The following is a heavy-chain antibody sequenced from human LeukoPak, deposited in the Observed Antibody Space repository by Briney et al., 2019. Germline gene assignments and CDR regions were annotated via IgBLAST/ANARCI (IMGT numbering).Heavy chain of an antibody. CDR2: IYYSGST. J-gene: IGHJ4*02. V-gene: IGHV4-59*01. D-gene: IGHD4-23*01. CDR1: GFTFSSYW. CDR3: ARVQAYGGKGYFDY. Sequence: PGGSLRLSCAASGFTFSSYWMSWIRQPPGKGLEWIGYIYYSGSTNYNPSLKSRVTISVDTSKNQFSLKLSSVTAADTAVYYCARVQAYGGKGYFDYWGQGTLVTVSS.